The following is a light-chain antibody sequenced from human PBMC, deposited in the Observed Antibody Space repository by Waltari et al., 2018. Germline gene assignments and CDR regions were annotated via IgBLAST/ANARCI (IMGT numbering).Light chain of an antibody. CDR1: SSDVPTYDP. J-gene: IGLJ3*02. Sequence: QSALTQPPSASGSPGQSVTISCTGTSSDVPTYDPVSWYHQHPGKAPTLIIFEVSNRPSGVPECFSGSKSGNTASLTVSGLQADDEGDYYCTSYTGRSWVFGGGTKLTVL. CDR2: EVS. CDR3: TSYTGRSWV. V-gene: IGLV2-8*01.